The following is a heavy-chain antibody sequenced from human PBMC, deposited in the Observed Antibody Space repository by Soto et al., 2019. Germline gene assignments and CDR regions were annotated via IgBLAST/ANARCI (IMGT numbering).Heavy chain of an antibody. J-gene: IGHJ4*02. Sequence: PSETLSLTCTVSGGSISSGDYYWSWIRQPPGKGLEWIGYIYYSGSTYYNPSLKSRVTISVDTSKDQFSLKLSSVTAADTAVYYCARGRGYSGYFDYFDYWGQGTLVTVSS. D-gene: IGHD5-12*01. V-gene: IGHV4-30-4*01. CDR3: ARGRGYSGYFDYFDY. CDR2: IYYSGST. CDR1: GGSISSGDYY.